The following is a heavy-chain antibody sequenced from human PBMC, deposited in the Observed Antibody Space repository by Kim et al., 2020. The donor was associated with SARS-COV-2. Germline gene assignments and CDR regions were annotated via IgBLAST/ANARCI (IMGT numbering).Heavy chain of an antibody. CDR3: ARWDGRSYDY. Sequence: GGSLRLSCAVSGFTVSSNFMSWVRQAPEKGLEWVSMIYRDGTIYYADSVKGRFTTSRDSHKNMLYLQMNSLRAEDTAVYYCARWDGRSYDYWGQGTLVTVSS. D-gene: IGHD1-26*01. J-gene: IGHJ4*02. CDR1: GFTVSSNF. V-gene: IGHV3-53*01. CDR2: IYRDGTI.